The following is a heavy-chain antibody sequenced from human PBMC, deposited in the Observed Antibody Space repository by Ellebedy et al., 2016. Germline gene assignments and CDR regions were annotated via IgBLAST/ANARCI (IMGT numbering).Heavy chain of an antibody. J-gene: IGHJ6*04. CDR1: GGSISSYY. V-gene: IGHV4-4*07. CDR3: ARGEGYYHFRMDV. CDR2: VYSRGST. Sequence: SETLSLTXTVSGGSISSYYWSWIRQPPGKGLEWIGRVYSRGSTTYSPSLASRVRMSVDTSKNQFSLEVKSVTAADTAIYYCARGEGYYHFRMDVWGKGTTVTVSS.